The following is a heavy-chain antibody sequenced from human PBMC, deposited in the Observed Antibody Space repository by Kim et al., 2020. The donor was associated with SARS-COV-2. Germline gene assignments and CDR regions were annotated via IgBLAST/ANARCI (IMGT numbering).Heavy chain of an antibody. J-gene: IGHJ4*02. Sequence: GGSLRLSCAASGFTFDDYAMHWVRQLPGKGLEWVAGINWNANTIRYADSVKGRFTVSRDNANNLVSLQMDNLRPEDTALYYCAKDFSGDTTYFFDSWGQGARVIVSS. CDR2: INWNANTI. D-gene: IGHD5-12*01. V-gene: IGHV3-9*01. CDR3: AKDFSGDTTYFFDS. CDR1: GFTFDDYA.